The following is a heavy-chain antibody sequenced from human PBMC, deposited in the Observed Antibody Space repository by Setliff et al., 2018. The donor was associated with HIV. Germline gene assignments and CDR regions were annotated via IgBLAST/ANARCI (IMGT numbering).Heavy chain of an antibody. Sequence: LETLSLTCTVSGGSFSSYHWSWIRHRAGKGLEWIGHIYSTGDTNYNPSLKSRVTLSADTSKNQLSLSLTSVTAADTAVYYCARVRLTMIMMVDYFDQWGQGTLVTVSS. J-gene: IGHJ4*02. CDR1: GGSFSSYH. V-gene: IGHV4-4*07. D-gene: IGHD3-22*01. CDR3: ARVRLTMIMMVDYFDQ. CDR2: IYSTGDT.